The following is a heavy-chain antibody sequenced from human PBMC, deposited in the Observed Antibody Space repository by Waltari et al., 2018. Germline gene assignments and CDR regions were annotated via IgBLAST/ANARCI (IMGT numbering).Heavy chain of an antibody. CDR3: ARGPTIRLDYFDY. J-gene: IGHJ4*02. V-gene: IGHV3-48*01. CDR2: ISSSSSTR. Sequence: EVQLVESGGGLVQPGGSLRLSCAASGFTFSSYSMNWVRQAPGKGLEWVSYISSSSSTRYYSDSVKGRFTISRDNAKNSLYLQMNSLIAEDTAVYYCARGPTIRLDYFDYWGQGTLVTVSS. CDR1: GFTFSSYS. D-gene: IGHD1-1*01.